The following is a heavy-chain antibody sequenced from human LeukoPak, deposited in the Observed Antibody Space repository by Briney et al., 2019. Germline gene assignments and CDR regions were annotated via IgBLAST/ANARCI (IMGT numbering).Heavy chain of an antibody. CDR3: ARATYDFRSGYPYYFDY. D-gene: IGHD3-3*01. V-gene: IGHV4-39*07. CDR1: GGSITSTTDS. CDR2: IYSSGQS. Sequence: SETLSLTCAVSGGSITSTTDSWAWIRQSPGKGLEWIGSIYSSGQSYYKVSLRSRVTMSVDTSKDLFSLKLTSVTAADTAVYYCARATYDFRSGYPYYFDYWGQGTLVTVSS. J-gene: IGHJ4*02.